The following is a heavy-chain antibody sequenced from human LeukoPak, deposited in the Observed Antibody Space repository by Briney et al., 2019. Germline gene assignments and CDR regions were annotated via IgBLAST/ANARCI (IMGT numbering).Heavy chain of an antibody. CDR3: AKDLSNYDIKYYYYMDV. Sequence: GGSLRLFCAASGFTFSSYAMSWVRQAPGKGLEWVSAISGSGGSTYYADSVKGRFTISRDNSKNTLYLQMNSLRAEDTAVYYCAKDLSNYDIKYYYYMDVWGKGTTVTVSS. V-gene: IGHV3-23*01. CDR2: ISGSGGST. D-gene: IGHD3-3*01. CDR1: GFTFSSYA. J-gene: IGHJ6*03.